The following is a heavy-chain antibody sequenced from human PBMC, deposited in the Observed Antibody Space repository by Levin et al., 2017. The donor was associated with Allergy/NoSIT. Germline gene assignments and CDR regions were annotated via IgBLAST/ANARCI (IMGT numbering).Heavy chain of an antibody. CDR3: ARDIAAAGTLGLWFDP. CDR1: GDRVSSNSAA. D-gene: IGHD6-13*01. J-gene: IGHJ5*02. V-gene: IGHV6-1*01. Sequence: SQTLSLTCAISGDRVSSNSAAWNWIRQSPSRGLEWLGRTYYRSKWYNDYAVSVKSRITINPDTSKNQFSLQLNSVTPEDTAVYYCARDIAAAGTLGLWFDPWGQGTLVTVSS. CDR2: TYYRSKWYN.